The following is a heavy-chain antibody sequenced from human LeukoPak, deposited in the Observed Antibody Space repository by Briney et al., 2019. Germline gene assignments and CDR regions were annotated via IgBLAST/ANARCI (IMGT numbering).Heavy chain of an antibody. CDR2: IYYSGST. J-gene: IGHJ3*02. D-gene: IGHD6-19*01. CDR1: GGSISSTNW. Sequence: SETLSLTCTVSGGSISSTNWWNWVRQPPGKGLEWIGEIYYSGSTNYNPSLKSRVTISLDKSKNQFSLKLSSVTAADTAVYYCARARGRTAVAGTGAFDIWGQGTMVTVSS. CDR3: ARARGRTAVAGTGAFDI. V-gene: IGHV4-4*02.